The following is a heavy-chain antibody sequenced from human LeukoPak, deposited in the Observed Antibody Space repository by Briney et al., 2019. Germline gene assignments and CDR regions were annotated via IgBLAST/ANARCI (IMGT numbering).Heavy chain of an antibody. CDR3: ARGVGYFDWLSANIDY. CDR1: GFTFRDYA. J-gene: IGHJ4*02. D-gene: IGHD3-9*01. V-gene: IGHV3-11*01. Sequence: PGGSLRLSCAASGFTFRDYALTWVRQAPGKGLEWVSAISGSGDSIYYADSVKGRFTISRDNAKNSLYLQMNSLRAEDTAVYYCARGVGYFDWLSANIDYWGQGTLVTVSS. CDR2: ISGSGDSI.